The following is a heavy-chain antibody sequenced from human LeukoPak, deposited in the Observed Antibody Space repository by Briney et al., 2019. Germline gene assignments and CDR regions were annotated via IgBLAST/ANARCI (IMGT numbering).Heavy chain of an antibody. D-gene: IGHD6-13*01. CDR2: INSDGRST. CDR1: GFTFSSYW. Sequence: GGSLRLSCAASGFTFSSYWMHWVRQAPGKGLVGVSRINSDGRSTNYADSVKGRFTMSRDNAKNTLYLQMNSLRAEDTAVYYCATSRGSWPDYFDYWGQGTLVTVSS. J-gene: IGHJ4*02. V-gene: IGHV3-74*01. CDR3: ATSRGSWPDYFDY.